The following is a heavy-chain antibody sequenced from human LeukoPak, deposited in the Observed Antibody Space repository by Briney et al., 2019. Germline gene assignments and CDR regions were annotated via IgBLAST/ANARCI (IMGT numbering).Heavy chain of an antibody. J-gene: IGHJ1*01. CDR2: INHSGST. CDR3: ARVRRGYSYGYVGYFQH. CDR1: GGSFSGYY. Sequence: PSETLSLTCAVYGGSFSGYYWSWIRQPPGKGLEWIGEINHSGSTNYNPSLKSRVTISVDTSKNQFSLKLSSVTAADTAVYYCARVRRGYSYGYVGYFQHWGQGTLVTVSS. D-gene: IGHD5-18*01. V-gene: IGHV4-34*01.